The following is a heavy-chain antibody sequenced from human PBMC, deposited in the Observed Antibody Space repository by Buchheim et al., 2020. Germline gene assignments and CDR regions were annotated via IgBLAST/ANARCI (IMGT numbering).Heavy chain of an antibody. J-gene: IGHJ4*02. CDR2: INHSGST. V-gene: IGHV4-34*01. CDR1: GGSFSGYY. CDR3: ARRRTFPMVRGVLDY. D-gene: IGHD3-10*01. Sequence: QVQLQQWGAGLLKPSETLSLTCAVYGGSFSGYYWSWIRQPPGKGLEWIGEINHSGSTNYNPSLKSRVTISVDTSKNQFSLKLSSVTAADTAVYYCARRRTFPMVRGVLDYWGQGTL.